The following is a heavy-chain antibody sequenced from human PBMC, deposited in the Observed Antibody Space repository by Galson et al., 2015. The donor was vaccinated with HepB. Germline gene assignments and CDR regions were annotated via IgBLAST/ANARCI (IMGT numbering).Heavy chain of an antibody. J-gene: IGHJ4*02. D-gene: IGHD3-22*01. Sequence: TLSLTCTVSGGSISSYYWSWIRQPPGKGLEWIGYIYYSGSTNYNPSLKSRVTISVDTSKNQFSLKLSSVTAADTAVYYCARLTYYYDSIGEFDYWGQGTLVTVSS. CDR1: GGSISSYY. CDR3: ARLTYYYDSIGEFDY. CDR2: IYYSGST. V-gene: IGHV4-59*01.